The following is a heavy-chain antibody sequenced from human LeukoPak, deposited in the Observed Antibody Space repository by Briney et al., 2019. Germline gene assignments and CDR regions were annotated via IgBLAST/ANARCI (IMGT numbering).Heavy chain of an antibody. J-gene: IGHJ4*02. CDR3: ARQCSKVERRLYYFDY. CDR2: IYYSGST. D-gene: IGHD1-1*01. CDR1: GGSISSSSYY. V-gene: IGHV4-39*01. Sequence: PSETLSLTCTASGGSISSSSYYWGWIRQPPGKGLEWIGSIYYSGSTYYNPSLKSRVTISVDTSKNQFSLKLSSVTAADTAVYYCARQCSKVERRLYYFDYWGQGTLVTVSS.